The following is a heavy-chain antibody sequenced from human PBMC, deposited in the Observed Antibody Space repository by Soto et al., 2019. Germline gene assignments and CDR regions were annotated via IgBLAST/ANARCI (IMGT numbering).Heavy chain of an antibody. CDR3: ARDRRVGATPYYYYYGMDV. Sequence: HPGGSLRLSCAASGFTVSSNYMSWVRQAPGKGLEWVSVIYSGGSTYYADSMKGRFTISRDNSKNTLYLQMNSLRAEDTAVYYCARDRRVGATPYYYYYGMDVWGQGTTVTVSS. V-gene: IGHV3-66*01. D-gene: IGHD1-26*01. CDR1: GFTVSSNY. CDR2: IYSGGST. J-gene: IGHJ6*02.